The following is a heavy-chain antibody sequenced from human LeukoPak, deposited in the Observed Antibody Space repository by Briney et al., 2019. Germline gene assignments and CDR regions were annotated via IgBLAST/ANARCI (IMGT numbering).Heavy chain of an antibody. V-gene: IGHV4-59*01. CDR2: IYYSGST. CDR3: ARDYGSGRPYYYGMDV. D-gene: IGHD3-10*01. Sequence: PSETLSLTCTVSGGSISSYYWSWIRQPPGKGLEWIGYIYYSGSTNYNPSLKSRVTISVDTSKNQFSLKLSSVTAADTAVYYCARDYGSGRPYYYGMDVWGQGTTVTVSS. J-gene: IGHJ6*02. CDR1: GGSISSYY.